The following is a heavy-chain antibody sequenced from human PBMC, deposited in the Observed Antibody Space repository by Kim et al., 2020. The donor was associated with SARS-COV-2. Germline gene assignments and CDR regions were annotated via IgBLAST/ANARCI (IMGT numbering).Heavy chain of an antibody. CDR2: IYPGDSDT. J-gene: IGHJ6*02. V-gene: IGHV5-51*01. CDR3: GRLARYYGSGSGEYYYGMDV. CDR1: GYSFTTYW. Sequence: GESLKISCKVSGYSFTTYWIGWVRQMPGKGLEWMGIIYPGDSDTRYSPSFQGQVTISADKSISTAYLQWSSLKASDSAMYYCGRLARYYGSGSGEYYYGMDVWGQGTTVTVSS. D-gene: IGHD3-10*01.